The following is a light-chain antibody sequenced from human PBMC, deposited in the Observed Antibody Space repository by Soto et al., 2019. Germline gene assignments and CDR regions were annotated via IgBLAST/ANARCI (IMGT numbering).Light chain of an antibody. CDR2: EAS. Sequence: DIQMTQSPSSLSASVGDRVTITCQASQDIKNYLNWYQQKPGKAPKLLIYEASNLQTGVPSRFSGSGTGRRFTVSISSLQPEDIATYYCQQCDDFITFGGGTRIEIK. V-gene: IGKV1-33*01. CDR3: QQCDDFIT. CDR1: QDIKNY. J-gene: IGKJ4*01.